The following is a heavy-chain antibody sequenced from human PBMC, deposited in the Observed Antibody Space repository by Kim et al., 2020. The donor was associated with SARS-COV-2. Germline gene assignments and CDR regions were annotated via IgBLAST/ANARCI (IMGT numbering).Heavy chain of an antibody. CDR1: GYTLTELS. Sequence: ASVKVSCKVSGYTLTELSMHWVRQAPGKGLEWMGGFDPEDGETIYAQKFQGRVTMTEDTSTDTAYMELSSLRSEDTAVYYCATTQDIVVVPAGNSFDYWGQGTLVTVSS. J-gene: IGHJ4*02. D-gene: IGHD2-2*01. CDR2: FDPEDGET. V-gene: IGHV1-24*01. CDR3: ATTQDIVVVPAGNSFDY.